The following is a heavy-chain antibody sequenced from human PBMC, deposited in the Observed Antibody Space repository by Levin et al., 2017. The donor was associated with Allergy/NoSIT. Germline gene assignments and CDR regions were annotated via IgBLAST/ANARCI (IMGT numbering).Heavy chain of an antibody. CDR3: ARGSRELDY. CDR1: GYRFTDFA. V-gene: IGHV1-3*01. Sequence: PGGSLRLSCKASGYRFTDFAMHWVRQAPGQSLEWMGWINAGNDDTEYSQKFQGRVTFTGDTSATTAYMELSSLRSEDTALYYCARGSRELDYWGQGTLVTVSS. CDR2: INAGNDDT. J-gene: IGHJ4*02.